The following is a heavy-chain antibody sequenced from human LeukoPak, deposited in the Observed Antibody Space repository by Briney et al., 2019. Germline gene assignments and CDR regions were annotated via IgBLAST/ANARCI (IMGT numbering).Heavy chain of an antibody. D-gene: IGHD6-13*01. CDR1: GGSISSSSYY. CDR3: ARTPGRVAAAANDY. J-gene: IGHJ4*02. CDR2: IYYSGST. V-gene: IGHV4-39*07. Sequence: SETLSLTCTVSGGSISSSSYYWGWIRQPPGKGLEWIGSIYYSGSTYYNPSLKSRVTISVDTSKNQFSLKLSSVTAADTAVYYCARTPGRVAAAANDYWGQGTLVTVSS.